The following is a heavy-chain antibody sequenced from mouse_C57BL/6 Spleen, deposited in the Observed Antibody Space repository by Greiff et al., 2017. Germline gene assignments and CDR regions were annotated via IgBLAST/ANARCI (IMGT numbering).Heavy chain of an antibody. D-gene: IGHD1-1*01. CDR2: ISYDGSN. CDR3: AREDYYYSFDY. V-gene: IGHV3-6*01. J-gene: IGHJ2*01. CDR1: GYSITSGYY. Sequence: EVQLQESGPGLVKPSQSLSLTCSVTGYSITSGYYWNWIRQFPGNKLEWMGYISYDGSNNYNPSLKNRISITRDTSKNQFFLKLNSVTTEDTATYYCAREDYYYSFDYWGQGTTLTVSS.